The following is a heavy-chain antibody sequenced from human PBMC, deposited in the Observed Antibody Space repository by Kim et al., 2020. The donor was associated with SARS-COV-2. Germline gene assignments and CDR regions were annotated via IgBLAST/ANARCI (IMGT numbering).Heavy chain of an antibody. J-gene: IGHJ6*02. D-gene: IGHD3-10*01. CDR3: ARDSPRTSSNYYGSGSYYKGGYYGMDV. Sequence: ASVKVSCKASGYTFTGYYMHWVRQAPGQGLEWMGWINPNSGGTNYAQKFQGWVTMTRDTSISTAYMELSRLRSDDTAVYYCARDSPRTSSNYYGSGSYYKGGYYGMDVWGQGTTVTVSS. V-gene: IGHV1-2*04. CDR1: GYTFTGYY. CDR2: INPNSGGT.